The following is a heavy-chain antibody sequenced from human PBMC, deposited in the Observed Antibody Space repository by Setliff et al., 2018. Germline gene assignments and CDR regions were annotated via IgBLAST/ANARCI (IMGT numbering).Heavy chain of an antibody. CDR1: GGSISGDS. D-gene: IGHD1-26*01. CDR3: ARAPPNRYSGSYEYFYMDV. V-gene: IGHV4-4*08. Sequence: SETLSLTCTVSGGSISGDSWSWIRQPPGKGLEWIGYSSTSGCTNCNPSLESRVTISVDTSKNQVSLKLTSVTVADTAVYYCARAPPNRYSGSYEYFYMDVWGKGTTVTVSS. CDR2: SSTSGCT. J-gene: IGHJ6*03.